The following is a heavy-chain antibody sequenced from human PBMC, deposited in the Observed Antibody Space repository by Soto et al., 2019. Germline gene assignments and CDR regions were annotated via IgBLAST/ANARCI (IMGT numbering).Heavy chain of an antibody. V-gene: IGHV3-9*01. Sequence: EVLLVESGGGLVQPDRPLRLSCEASGFNFENYAMHWVRQAPGKGLELVSAISWNSGKLDYSGSVRGRFTIARDNSKNSLYLEMNSLRPDDTALYFCAKDKSTGEYSYYRYMDVWGRGTTVIVSS. CDR3: AKDKSTGEYSYYRYMDV. J-gene: IGHJ6*03. D-gene: IGHD4-17*01. CDR2: ISWNSGKL. CDR1: GFNFENYA.